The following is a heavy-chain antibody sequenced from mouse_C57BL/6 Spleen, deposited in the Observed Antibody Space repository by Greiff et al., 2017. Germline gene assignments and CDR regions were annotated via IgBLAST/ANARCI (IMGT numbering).Heavy chain of an antibody. CDR1: GFTFSSYG. Sequence: EVKLVESGGDLVKPGGSLKLSCAASGFTFSSYGMSWVRQTPDKRLEWVATISSGGSYTYYPDSVKWRFTISRDNAKNTLYLQMSSLKSEDTAMYYCARQEKTGTGFDYWGQGTTLTVSS. CDR3: ARQEKTGTGFDY. CDR2: ISSGGSYT. J-gene: IGHJ2*01. V-gene: IGHV5-6*02. D-gene: IGHD4-1*01.